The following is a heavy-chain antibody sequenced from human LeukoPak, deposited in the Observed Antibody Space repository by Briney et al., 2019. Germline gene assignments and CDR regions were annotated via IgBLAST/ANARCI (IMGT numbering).Heavy chain of an antibody. CDR2: IFYSGST. V-gene: IGHV4-59*08. CDR1: GGSISSYC. J-gene: IGHJ4*02. Sequence: SETLSLTCTVSGGSISSYCWSWIRQPPGKGLEWIGYIFYSGSTNYNPSLKSRVTISVDTSKNQFSLKLSSVPAADTAVYYCARAWPYFDYWGQGTLVTVSS. CDR3: ARAWPYFDY.